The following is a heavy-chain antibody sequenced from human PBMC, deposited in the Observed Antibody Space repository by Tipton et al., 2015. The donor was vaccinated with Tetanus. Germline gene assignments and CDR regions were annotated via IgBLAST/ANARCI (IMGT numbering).Heavy chain of an antibody. CDR3: ARGRLGRDYGMDV. V-gene: IGHV3-74*01. Sequence: SLRLSCVGSGFTFSDYTMNWVRQAPGKGLMWVSRMNSDGSSTIYADSVKGRFTISRDNAKNTLFLQMSSLRAEDTAVYYCARGRLGRDYGMDVWGQGTTVTVSS. CDR1: GFTFSDYT. D-gene: IGHD7-27*01. CDR2: MNSDGSST. J-gene: IGHJ6*02.